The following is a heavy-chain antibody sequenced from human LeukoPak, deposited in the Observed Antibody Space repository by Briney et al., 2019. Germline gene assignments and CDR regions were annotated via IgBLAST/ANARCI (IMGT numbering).Heavy chain of an antibody. CDR1: GFTFNNYA. J-gene: IGHJ4*02. Sequence: GGSLRLSCAASGFTFNNYAMSWVRQAPGKGLEWVSSISSSSSYIYYADSVKGRSTISRDNAKNSLYLQMNSLRAEDTAVYYCARDRGDYWGQGTLVTVSS. D-gene: IGHD3-10*01. CDR2: ISSSSSYI. CDR3: ARDRGDY. V-gene: IGHV3-21*01.